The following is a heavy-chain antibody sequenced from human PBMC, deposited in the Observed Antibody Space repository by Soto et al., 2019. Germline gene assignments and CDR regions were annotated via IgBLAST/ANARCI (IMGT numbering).Heavy chain of an antibody. CDR2: INAGNGNT. J-gene: IGHJ5*02. CDR3: ARGPHRGYSGYDPRGWFDP. V-gene: IGHV1-3*01. Sequence: ASVKVSCKASGYTFTSYAMHWVRQAPGQRLEWMGWINAGNGNTKYSQKFQGRVTITRDTSASTAYMELSSLRSEDTAVYYCARGPHRGYSGYDPRGWFDPWGQGTLVTVSS. D-gene: IGHD5-12*01. CDR1: GYTFTSYA.